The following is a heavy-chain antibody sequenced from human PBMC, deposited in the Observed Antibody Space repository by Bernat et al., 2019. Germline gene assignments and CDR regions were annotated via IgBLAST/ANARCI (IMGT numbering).Heavy chain of an antibody. D-gene: IGHD3-9*01. CDR1: GFTFSSYW. Sequence: EVQLVESGGGLVQPGGSLRLSCAASGFTFSSYWMSWVRQAPGKGLEWVANIKQDGSEKYYVDSVKGRFTISRDNAKNSLYLQMNSLRAEDTAVCYCARDQAYYDILTGPYYYYYGMDVWGQGTTVTVSS. J-gene: IGHJ6*02. CDR2: IKQDGSEK. V-gene: IGHV3-7*01. CDR3: ARDQAYYDILTGPYYYYYGMDV.